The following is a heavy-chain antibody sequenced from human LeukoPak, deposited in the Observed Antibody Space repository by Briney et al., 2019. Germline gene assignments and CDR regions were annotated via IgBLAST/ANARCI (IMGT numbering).Heavy chain of an antibody. CDR1: GGSVSSGGYY. D-gene: IGHD6-6*01. J-gene: IGHJ4*02. CDR3: ARRHSSSSFDY. CDR2: IHYSGST. Sequence: KPSETLSLTCTVSGGSVSSGGYYWSWIRQPPGKGLEWIGYIHYSGSTNYNPSLKSRVTISVDTSKIQFSLKLTSVTAADTAVYYCARRHSSSSFDYWGQGTLVTVSS. V-gene: IGHV4-61*08.